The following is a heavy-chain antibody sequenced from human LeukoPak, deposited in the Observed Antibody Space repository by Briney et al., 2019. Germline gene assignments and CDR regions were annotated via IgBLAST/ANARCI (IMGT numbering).Heavy chain of an antibody. CDR1: GFIVSGDF. CDR2: ISDNGGRT. CDR3: ATXREGDPSAYYLV. Sequence: GGSLRLSCAASGFIVSGDFMSWVRQAPGKGLEWVSTISDNGGRTYYADSVKGRFTISRDNSKNTLFLQMNSLRAEDSAGYYCATXREGDPSAYYLVGGQGTLITVSS. J-gene: IGHJ4*02. V-gene: IGHV3-23*01. D-gene: IGHD3-22*01.